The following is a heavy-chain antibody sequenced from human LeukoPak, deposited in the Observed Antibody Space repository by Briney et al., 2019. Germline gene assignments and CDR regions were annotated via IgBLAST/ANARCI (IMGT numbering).Heavy chain of an antibody. V-gene: IGHV4-59*08. CDR3: AAGHPVYFNF. CDR1: GASISRYH. Sequence: PSETLSLTCTVSGASISRYHWSWIRQPPGQGLEWIGYIYYTGTTNYNPSLRSRVTISLDTSKNQFSLRLASVTAADAAIYYCAAGHPVYFNFWGQGTLVTVSS. CDR2: IYYTGTT. J-gene: IGHJ4*02.